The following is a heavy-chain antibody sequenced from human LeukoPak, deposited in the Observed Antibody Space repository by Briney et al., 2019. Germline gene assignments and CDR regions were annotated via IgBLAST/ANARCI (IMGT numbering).Heavy chain of an antibody. Sequence: SETLSLTCTVSGGSISSSSYYWGWIRQPPGKGLEWIGSIYYSGSTYYNPPLKSRVTISVDTSKNQFSLKLSSVTAADTAVYYCARLGYSAAYYYYMDVWGKGTTVTVSS. CDR2: IYYSGST. J-gene: IGHJ6*03. CDR1: GGSISSSSYY. CDR3: ARLGYSAAYYYYMDV. V-gene: IGHV4-39*01. D-gene: IGHD1-26*01.